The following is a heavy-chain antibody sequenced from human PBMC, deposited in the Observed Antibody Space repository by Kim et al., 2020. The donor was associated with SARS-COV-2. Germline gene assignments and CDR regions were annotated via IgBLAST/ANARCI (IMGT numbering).Heavy chain of an antibody. CDR3: AKPEAVGAFDY. Sequence: GGSLRLSCAASGFTFSSYAMSWVRQAPGKGLEWVSGISISGGGTYYAGSVKGRFTISRDNSKNTLYLQMNSLRAEDTAVYYCAKPEAVGAFDYWGQGTLVTVSS. CDR1: GFTFSSYA. CDR2: ISISGGGT. D-gene: IGHD1-26*01. V-gene: IGHV3-23*01. J-gene: IGHJ4*02.